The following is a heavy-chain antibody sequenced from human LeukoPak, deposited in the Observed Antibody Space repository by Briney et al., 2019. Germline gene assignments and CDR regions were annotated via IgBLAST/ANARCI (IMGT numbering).Heavy chain of an antibody. CDR1: GASISSYY. CDR2: IFYRGST. V-gene: IGHV4-59*08. CDR3: ASGPYPAAGTDHQFDY. Sequence: SETLSLTCTVSGASISSYYWSWIRQPPGEGLEWIGYIFYRGSTNYNPSLKSRVTISVDTSKNQFSLTLSPVTAADTAVYYCASGPYPAAGTDHQFDYWGQGILVTVFS. J-gene: IGHJ4*02. D-gene: IGHD6-13*01.